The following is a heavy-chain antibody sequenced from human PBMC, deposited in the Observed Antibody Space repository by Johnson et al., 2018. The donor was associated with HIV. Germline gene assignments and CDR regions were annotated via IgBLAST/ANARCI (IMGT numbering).Heavy chain of an antibody. V-gene: IGHV3-72*01. CDR1: GFTFSDYY. CDR2: IRNKAKSYTT. D-gene: IGHD3-22*01. CDR3: ARCYYDSGGYADAFDI. Sequence: VQLVESGGGLVQPGGSLRLSCVASGFTFSDYYMDWVRQAPGKGLEWVGRIRNKAKSYTTEDAASVKGRFIISRDDSKNSLYLQMNSLKTEDAAVYYCARCYYDSGGYADAFDIWGQGTMVTVSS. J-gene: IGHJ3*02.